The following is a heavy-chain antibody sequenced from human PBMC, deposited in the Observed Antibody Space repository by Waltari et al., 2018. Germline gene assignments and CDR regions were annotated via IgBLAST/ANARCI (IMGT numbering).Heavy chain of an antibody. CDR3: AREGIYYDTSGYYFDY. D-gene: IGHD3-22*01. CDR2: IYYSGST. Sequence: QVQLQESGPGLVKPSETLTLTCTVSGGSITSASHYCGWVRQAPGKGLEWIGRIYYSGSTYYNPSLRSRLTISVDTSDNQFSLRVSSVTAADTAVYYCAREGIYYDTSGYYFDYWGQGTLVTVSS. J-gene: IGHJ4*02. V-gene: IGHV4-39*07. CDR1: GGSITSASHY.